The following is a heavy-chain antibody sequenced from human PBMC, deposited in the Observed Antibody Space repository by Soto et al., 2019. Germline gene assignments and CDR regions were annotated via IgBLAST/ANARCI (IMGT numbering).Heavy chain of an antibody. CDR1: GFTFSSYA. Sequence: GGSLRLSCAASGFTFSSYAMSWVRQAPGKGLEWVSVISGSDDSKYYADSVKGRFTISRDNSKNTLYLQMNSLRAEDTAVYYCASQYGGYGWFDTWGQGTPVTVSS. J-gene: IGHJ5*02. CDR3: ASQYGGYGWFDT. CDR2: ISGSDDSK. V-gene: IGHV3-23*01. D-gene: IGHD5-12*01.